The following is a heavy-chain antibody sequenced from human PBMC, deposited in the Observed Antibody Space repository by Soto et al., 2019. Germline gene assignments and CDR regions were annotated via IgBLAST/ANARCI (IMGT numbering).Heavy chain of an antibody. Sequence: QVQLQQWGAGLLKPSETLSLTCAVYAESFSDYYWSWGWIRQPPWKGLEWIGEINHSGSTNYNPSPKSRVTSSADTAKRQFSLNVRSVTAAATAVYDCARGRMGTGWNLGNYCGGMDIWGQGTTVTVTS. CDR2: INHSGST. V-gene: IGHV4-34*01. CDR3: ARGRMGTGWNLGNYCGGMDI. CDR1: AESFSDYY. J-gene: IGHJ6*02. D-gene: IGHD1-1*01.